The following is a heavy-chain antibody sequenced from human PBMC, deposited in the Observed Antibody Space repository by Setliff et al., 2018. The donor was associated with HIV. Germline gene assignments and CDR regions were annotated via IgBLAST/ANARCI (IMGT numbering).Heavy chain of an antibody. CDR3: AKLLPAADMAREIDS. Sequence: PSETLSLTCTVSGDSISRRIYYWGWIRQPPGKGLEWIGNFYYSGSSHYNPSLKSRVTISVGTSKNQFSLKLISVSAADTAVYYCAKLLPAADMAREIDSWGQGTLVTVSS. CDR2: FYYSGSS. V-gene: IGHV4-39*01. D-gene: IGHD2-2*01. CDR1: GDSISRRIYY. J-gene: IGHJ4*02.